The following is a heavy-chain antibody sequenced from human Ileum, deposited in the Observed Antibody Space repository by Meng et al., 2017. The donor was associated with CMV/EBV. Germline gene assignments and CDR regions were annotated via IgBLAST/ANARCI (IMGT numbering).Heavy chain of an antibody. J-gene: IGHJ6*02. CDR1: GFTFSSYW. D-gene: IGHD2-2*01. Sequence: GGSLRLSCAASGFTFSSYWMSWVRQAPGKGLEWVANIKQDGSEKYYVDSVKGRFTISRDNAKNSLYLQMNSLRAEDTAVYYCAREGCSSTSCYYYYYGMDVWGQGTTGTVS. V-gene: IGHV3-7*01. CDR2: IKQDGSEK. CDR3: AREGCSSTSCYYYYYGMDV.